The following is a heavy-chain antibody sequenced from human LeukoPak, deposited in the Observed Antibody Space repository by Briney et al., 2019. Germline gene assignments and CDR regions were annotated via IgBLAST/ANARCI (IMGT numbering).Heavy chain of an antibody. D-gene: IGHD6-6*01. CDR1: GFTFSSYS. CDR3: ARDLWAARPEGCDY. V-gene: IGHV3-48*01. CDR2: ISSSSSTI. Sequence: PGGSLRLSCAASGFTFSSYSMNWVRQAPGKGLEWVSYISSSSSTIYYADSVKGRFTISRDNAKNSLYLQMNSLRAEDTAVYYCARDLWAARPEGCDYWGQGTLVTVSS. J-gene: IGHJ4*02.